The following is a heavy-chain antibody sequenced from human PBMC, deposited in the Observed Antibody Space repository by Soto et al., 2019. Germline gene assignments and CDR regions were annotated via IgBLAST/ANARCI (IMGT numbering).Heavy chain of an antibody. CDR3: ARHEPSREVAGTDLFDY. CDR2: IYYSGST. J-gene: IGHJ4*02. Sequence: SETLSLTCTVSGGSISSSSYYWGWIRQPPGKGLEWIGSIYYSGSTYYNPSLKSRVTISVDTSKNQFSLKLSSVTAADTAVYYCARHEPSREVAGTDLFDYWGQGTLVTVSS. D-gene: IGHD6-19*01. V-gene: IGHV4-39*01. CDR1: GGSISSSSYY.